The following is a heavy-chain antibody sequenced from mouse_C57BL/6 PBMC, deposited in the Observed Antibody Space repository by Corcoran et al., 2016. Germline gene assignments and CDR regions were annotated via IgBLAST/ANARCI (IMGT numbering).Heavy chain of an antibody. V-gene: IGHV1-76*01. CDR1: GYTFTDYY. CDR3: AKIYDGYHNSYVDV. CDR2: IYPGSGNT. Sequence: QVQLKQSGAELVRPGASVKLSCKASGYTFTDYYINWVKQRPGQGLEWIARIYPGSGNTYYNEKFKGKDTLTAEKSSSTAYMQLSSLTSEDSAVYFCAKIYDGYHNSYVDVWGTGTTVTVSS. J-gene: IGHJ1*03. D-gene: IGHD2-3*01.